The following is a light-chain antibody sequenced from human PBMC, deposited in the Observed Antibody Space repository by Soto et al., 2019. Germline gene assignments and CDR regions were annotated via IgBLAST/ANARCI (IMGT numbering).Light chain of an antibody. CDR3: XXXXSTPYT. J-gene: IGKJ2*01. V-gene: IGKV1-39*01. CDR1: QSISSS. Sequence: DIQMTQSPSSLSASVGDRVTITCRASQSISSSLSWYQQRPGKAPNLLIYLASSLQSGVPSRFSGSGSGTDFTLTISSLQFEXXATXXXXXXXSTPYTFGQGTKLEIK. CDR2: LAS.